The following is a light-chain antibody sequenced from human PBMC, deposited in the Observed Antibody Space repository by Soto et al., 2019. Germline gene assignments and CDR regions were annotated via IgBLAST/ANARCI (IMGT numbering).Light chain of an antibody. CDR2: AVT. J-gene: IGLJ1*01. CDR1: SSDVGGYNY. Sequence: QSVLTQPASVSGSPGQSITISCTGTSSDVGGYNYVSWYQQHPGKAPKLMIYAVTDRPSGVSSRFSGSKSGNTASLTISGLHAEDEDDYYCSSYTSSSTLFGTGTKLTVL. V-gene: IGLV2-14*01. CDR3: SSYTSSSTL.